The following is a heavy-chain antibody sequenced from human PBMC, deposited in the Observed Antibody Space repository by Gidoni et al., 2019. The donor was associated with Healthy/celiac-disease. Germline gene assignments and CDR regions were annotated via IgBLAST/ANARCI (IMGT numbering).Heavy chain of an antibody. CDR3: AREGQQLGRVFDY. D-gene: IGHD6-13*01. CDR1: GFTFSSYA. CDR2: ISYDGSNK. Sequence: QVQLVESGGGVVQPGRSVRLSCAASGFTFSSYAMHWVRQAPGKGLEWVAVISYDGSNKYYADSVKGRFTISRDNSKNTLYLQMNSLSAEDTAVYYCAREGQQLGRVFDYWGQGTLVTVSS. V-gene: IGHV3-30-3*01. J-gene: IGHJ4*02.